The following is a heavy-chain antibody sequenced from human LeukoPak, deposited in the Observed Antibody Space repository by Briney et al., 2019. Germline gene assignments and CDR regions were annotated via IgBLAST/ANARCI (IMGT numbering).Heavy chain of an antibody. Sequence: PSETLSLTCTVSGGSVSSGSYYWSWIRQPPGKGLEWIGYIYYSGSTNYNPSLKSRVTISVDTSKNQFSLKLSSVTAADTAVYYCARSSGADYDFWSGLRSNNWFDPWGQGTLVTVSS. V-gene: IGHV4-61*01. D-gene: IGHD3-3*01. CDR3: ARSSGADYDFWSGLRSNNWFDP. CDR2: IYYSGST. J-gene: IGHJ5*02. CDR1: GGSVSSGSYY.